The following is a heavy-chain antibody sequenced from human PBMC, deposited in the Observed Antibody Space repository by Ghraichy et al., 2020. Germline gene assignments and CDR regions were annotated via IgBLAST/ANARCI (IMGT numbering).Heavy chain of an antibody. CDR1: GGSISSGGYY. J-gene: IGHJ4*02. CDR2: IYYSGST. CDR3: ARHTTGTFDY. D-gene: IGHD1-1*01. V-gene: IGHV4-31*03. Sequence: TLSLTCTVSGGSISSGGYYWSWIRQHPGKGLEWIGYIYYSGSTYYNPSLKSRVTISVDTSKNQFSLKLSSVTAADTAVYYCARHTTGTFDYWGQGTLVTVSS.